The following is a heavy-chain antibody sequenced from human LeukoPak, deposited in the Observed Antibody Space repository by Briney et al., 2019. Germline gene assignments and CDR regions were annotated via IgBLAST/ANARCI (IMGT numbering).Heavy chain of an antibody. V-gene: IGHV4-59*01. J-gene: IGHJ3*02. D-gene: IGHD2-15*01. Sequence: TSETLSLTCTVSGGSISSYYWSWIRQPPGKGLEWIGYIYYSGSTNYNPSLKSRVTISVDTSKNQFSLKLSSVTAADTAVYYCASGVNCSGGSCYGDDAFDIWGQGTMVTVSS. CDR2: IYYSGST. CDR3: ASGVNCSGGSCYGDDAFDI. CDR1: GGSISSYY.